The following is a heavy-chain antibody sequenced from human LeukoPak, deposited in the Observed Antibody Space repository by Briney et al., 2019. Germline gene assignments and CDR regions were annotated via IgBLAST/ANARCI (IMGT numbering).Heavy chain of an antibody. D-gene: IGHD6-13*01. CDR3: AKDPWYQAAAGTWYFDY. CDR1: GFTFTNYA. CDR2: IRYDGSTI. V-gene: IGHV3-30*02. Sequence: GGSLRLSCAASGFTFTNYAMHWVRQAPGKGLEWVAFIRYDGSTIYYADSVKGRFTLSRDNSKNTLYLQMNSLRAEDTAVYYCAKDPWYQAAAGTWYFDYWGQGTLVTVSS. J-gene: IGHJ4*02.